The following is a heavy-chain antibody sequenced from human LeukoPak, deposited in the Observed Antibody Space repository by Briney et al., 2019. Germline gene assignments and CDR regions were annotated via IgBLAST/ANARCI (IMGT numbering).Heavy chain of an antibody. J-gene: IGHJ4*02. CDR1: GGSINGEY. V-gene: IGHV4-59*01. Sequence: SETLSLTCTVSGGSINGEYWSWIRQPPGKGLEWIGYIHYTGSTNYSPSLRSRVTISVDTSKNLFSLKLSAVTAADTAVYYCAGLQGDSTAIFDYWGQGTLVSVSS. CDR2: IHYTGST. CDR3: AGLQGDSTAIFDY. D-gene: IGHD2-21*01.